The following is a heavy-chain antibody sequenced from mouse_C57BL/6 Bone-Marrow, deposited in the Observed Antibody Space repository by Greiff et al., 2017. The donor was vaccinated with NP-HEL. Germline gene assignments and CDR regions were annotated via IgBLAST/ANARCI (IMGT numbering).Heavy chain of an antibody. D-gene: IGHD1-1*01. CDR3: ARDYYGRRFAY. Sequence: VKLLESGAELAKPGASVKLSCKASGYTFTSYWMHWVKQRPGQGLEWIGYINPSSGYTKYNQKFKDKATLTADKSSSTAYMQLGRLTYEDSAVYYCARDYYGRRFAYWGQGTLVTVSA. CDR1: GYTFTSYW. J-gene: IGHJ3*01. CDR2: INPSSGYT. V-gene: IGHV1-7*01.